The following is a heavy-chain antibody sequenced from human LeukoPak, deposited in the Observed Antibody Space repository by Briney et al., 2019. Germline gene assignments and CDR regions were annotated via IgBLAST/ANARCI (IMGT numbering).Heavy chain of an antibody. CDR3: ARGRQVGLVPPHYYYYGMDV. D-gene: IGHD3/OR15-3a*01. CDR1: GDSIRSGGYT. CDR2: IYKSAST. Sequence: KASETLSLTCVVSGDSIRSGGYTWTWIRQAPGKGLEWIGYIYKSASTYYTPSLKSRVTISIDRSKNQFSLNLTSVTAADTAVYYCARGRQVGLVPPHYYYYGMDVWGQGTTVTVSS. J-gene: IGHJ6*02. V-gene: IGHV4-30-2*01.